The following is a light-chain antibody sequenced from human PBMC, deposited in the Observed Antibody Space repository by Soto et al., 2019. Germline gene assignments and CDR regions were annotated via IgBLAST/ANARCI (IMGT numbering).Light chain of an antibody. V-gene: IGKV3-20*01. Sequence: ELVLTQSPDTLSLSPGERATLSCRASQSVSSTLLAWYQQKPGQAPRLLMYGASHRVPGIPDRFSGSGSETNFIFTISRLEPEDFGVYYCQHYGTSPYTFGQGTKLEIK. CDR1: QSVSSTL. CDR3: QHYGTSPYT. J-gene: IGKJ2*01. CDR2: GAS.